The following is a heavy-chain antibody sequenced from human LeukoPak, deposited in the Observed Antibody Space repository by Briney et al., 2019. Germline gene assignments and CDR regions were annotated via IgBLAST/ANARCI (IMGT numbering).Heavy chain of an antibody. Sequence: PGGSLRLSCAASGFTFSSYVMSWVRQAPGKGLEWVSALSGGGDSTYYVDSVKGRFTTSRDNSENTLYLQMNSLRAEDTAVYYCAKGSSSGRPYYFDYWGQGALVTVSS. V-gene: IGHV3-23*01. CDR3: AKGSSSGRPYYFDY. J-gene: IGHJ4*02. CDR1: GFTFSSYV. D-gene: IGHD6-19*01. CDR2: LSGGGDST.